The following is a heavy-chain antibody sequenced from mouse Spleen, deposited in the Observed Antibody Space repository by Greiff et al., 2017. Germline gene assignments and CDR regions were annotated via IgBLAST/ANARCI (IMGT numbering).Heavy chain of an antibody. Sequence: ESGPGLVKPSQSLSLTCSVTGYSITSGYYWNWIRQSPGNKLEWMGYISYDGSNNYNPSLKNRISITRDTSKNQFFLKLNSVTTEDTATYYCARGGDYDEEFAYWGQGTLVTVSA. CDR3: ARGGDYDEEFAY. V-gene: IGHV3-6*01. CDR2: ISYDGSN. J-gene: IGHJ3*01. D-gene: IGHD2-4*01. CDR1: GYSITSGYY.